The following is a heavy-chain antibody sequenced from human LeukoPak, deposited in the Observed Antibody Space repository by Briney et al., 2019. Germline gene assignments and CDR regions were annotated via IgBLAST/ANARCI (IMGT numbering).Heavy chain of an antibody. D-gene: IGHD4-17*01. CDR1: DDSFSSHY. CDR3: ARDLVTVTKGFDI. CDR2: ISYIGTT. V-gene: IGHV4-59*11. Sequence: SETLSLTCAVSDDSFSSHYWTWIRQPPGKGLEWIGYISYIGTTNYNPSLKSRVTISVDPSKNQFSLKLTSVTAADTAVYYCARDLVTVTKGFDIWGQGTMVSVSS. J-gene: IGHJ3*02.